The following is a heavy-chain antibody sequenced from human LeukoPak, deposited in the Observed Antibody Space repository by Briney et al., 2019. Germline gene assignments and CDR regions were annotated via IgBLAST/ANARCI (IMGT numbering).Heavy chain of an antibody. CDR1: GFTFSDYY. J-gene: IGHJ4*02. D-gene: IGHD1-26*01. Sequence: GGSLRLSCAASGFTFSDYYMSWIRQAPGKGLEWVSYISSSSTYTNYADSVKGRFTISRDNAKNSLYLQMNSLRAEDMAVYYCARDLSGSYYFDYWGQGTLVTVSS. V-gene: IGHV3-11*05. CDR2: ISSSSTYT. CDR3: ARDLSGSYYFDY.